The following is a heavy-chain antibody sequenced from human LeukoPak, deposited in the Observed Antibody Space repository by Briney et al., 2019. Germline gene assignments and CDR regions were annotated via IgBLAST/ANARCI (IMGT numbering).Heavy chain of an antibody. CDR3: AKDRLRYAAATFDY. V-gene: IGHV3-23*01. Sequence: PGGSLRLSCGASHFTFSLYWMSWVRQAPGKGLEGVSAISGSGGSTYYADSVKGRFTISRDNSRNTLYLQMNSLRAEDTAVYYCAKDRLRYAAATFDYWGQGTLVTVSS. J-gene: IGHJ4*02. D-gene: IGHD6-13*01. CDR1: HFTFSLYW. CDR2: ISGSGGST.